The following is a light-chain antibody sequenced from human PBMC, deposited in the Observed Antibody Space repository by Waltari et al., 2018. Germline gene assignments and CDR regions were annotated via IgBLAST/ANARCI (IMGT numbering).Light chain of an antibody. CDR1: QSVSSK. Sequence: EIVMTQSPVTLSVSPGEGATLSCKASQSVSSKLAWYGQKPGQPPRLRIYGGSTRATGIPARFSGSGSGTEFTLTISSLQSEDFAVYYCQQYNNWPLTFGGGTKVEIK. J-gene: IGKJ4*01. CDR2: GGS. V-gene: IGKV3D-15*01. CDR3: QQYNNWPLT.